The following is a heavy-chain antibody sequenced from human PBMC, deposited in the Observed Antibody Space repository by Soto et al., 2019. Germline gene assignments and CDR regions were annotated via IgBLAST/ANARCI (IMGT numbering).Heavy chain of an antibody. V-gene: IGHV4-59*08. CDR2: IYYSGST. D-gene: IGHD6-13*01. CDR3: ARHEPPGYYFQQ. Sequence: SETLSLTCTVSGGSISSYYWSWIRQPPGKGLEWIGYIYYSGSTNYNPSLKSRVTISVDTSKNQFSLKLSSVTAADTAVYYCARHEPPGYYFQQWGQGTLVTVSS. J-gene: IGHJ1*01. CDR1: GGSISSYY.